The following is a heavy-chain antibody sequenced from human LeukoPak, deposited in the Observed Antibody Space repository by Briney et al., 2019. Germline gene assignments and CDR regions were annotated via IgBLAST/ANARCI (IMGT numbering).Heavy chain of an antibody. J-gene: IGHJ5*02. CDR1: GFTISSYW. Sequence: GGSLRLSCAASGFTISSYWMSWVRQAPGKGLEGVANIKQDGSAKYYVDSVEGRFTISRDNTKNSLYLHMSSLRAEDTAVYYCARVPAGSGWFDPWGQGTLVTVSS. CDR3: ARVPAGSGWFDP. V-gene: IGHV3-7*01. CDR2: IKQDGSAK.